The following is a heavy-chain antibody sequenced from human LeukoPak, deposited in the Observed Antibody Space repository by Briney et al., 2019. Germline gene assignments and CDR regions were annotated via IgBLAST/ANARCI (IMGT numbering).Heavy chain of an antibody. CDR2: ICPGDSDT. CDR1: GYSFTNYW. V-gene: IGHV5-51*01. Sequence: GESLKISCKASGYSFTNYWIGWVRQMPGKGLEWMGIICPGDSDTKYNPSFQDQVTISADKSISTAYLQWSSLKASDSAMYYCARGAYPFDYWGQGTLVTVSS. CDR3: ARGAYPFDY. J-gene: IGHJ4*02.